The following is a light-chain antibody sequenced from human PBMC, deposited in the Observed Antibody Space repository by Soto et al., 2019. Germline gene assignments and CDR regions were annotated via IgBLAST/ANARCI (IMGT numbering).Light chain of an antibody. CDR1: QSIRTD. V-gene: IGKV3-15*01. CDR2: SAS. J-gene: IGKJ1*01. Sequence: EVVMTQSPATLSVSPGERATLSCRASQSIRTDLAWYQQTHGQAPRLXXFSASTRANGVPARCSSGGSWTELILTISSLQSEDFSVYYCQQYNKWRKWTFGQGTKVDIK. CDR3: QQYNKWRKWT.